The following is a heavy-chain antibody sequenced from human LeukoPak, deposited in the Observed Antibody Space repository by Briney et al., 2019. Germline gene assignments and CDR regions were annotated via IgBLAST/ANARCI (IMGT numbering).Heavy chain of an antibody. CDR3: ARVWGDYYGSGSGYYFDY. D-gene: IGHD3-10*01. CDR1: GGSISSSRYY. J-gene: IGHJ4*02. CDR2: IFYSGST. Sequence: PSETLSLTCSVTGGSISSSRYYWGWIRDPPGKGLEWIVSIFYSGSTYYNASLKSRVSISLDTSKNQFSLKLSSVTAADTAVYYCARVWGDYYGSGSGYYFDYWGQGTLVTVSS. V-gene: IGHV4-39*07.